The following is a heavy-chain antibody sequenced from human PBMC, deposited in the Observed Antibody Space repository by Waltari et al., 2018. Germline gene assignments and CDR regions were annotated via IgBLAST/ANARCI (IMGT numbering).Heavy chain of an antibody. V-gene: IGHV4-34*01. CDR2: INQCGST. D-gene: IGHD3-10*01. Sequence: QVQLQQWGAGLWKLWETLSLTCAVYGGSFSGYYCSWICQPPGKGLAGTGEINQCGSTTYNPCLKSRITISVDTSKNQFSLKLSSVTAADTAAYYCARIGVTYYYYYGMDVWGQGTTVTVSS. CDR3: ARIGVTYYYYYGMDV. J-gene: IGHJ6*02. CDR1: GGSFSGYY.